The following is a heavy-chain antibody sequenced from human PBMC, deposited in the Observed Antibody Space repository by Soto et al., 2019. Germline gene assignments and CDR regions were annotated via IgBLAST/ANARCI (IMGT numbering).Heavy chain of an antibody. CDR3: AKVSTSYNGVYDPIDI. D-gene: IGHD1-1*01. Sequence: GGSLRLSCEASGFIFSTYAMSWVRQSPGKGLEWVSVIGGAAVSTDCADSLKGRCTVSRDDSKNTVYLQLDSLRDDDTAVYYCAKVSTSYNGVYDPIDIWGQGTSVTVSS. CDR2: IGGAAVST. CDR1: GFIFSTYA. J-gene: IGHJ6*02. V-gene: IGHV3-23*01.